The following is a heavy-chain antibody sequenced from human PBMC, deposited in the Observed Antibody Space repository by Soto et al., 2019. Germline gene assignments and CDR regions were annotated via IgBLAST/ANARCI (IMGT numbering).Heavy chain of an antibody. Sequence: QVQLVQSGAEVRKPGSSVKVSCQASGGTFNTYAFVWVRQAPGQGLEWMGGILPIFGTPNYAPKFQDRVTITADQSTNPAYLELSGLRSDDTAIYYCARASMIREFISSFFDYWGQVTLVTVSS. J-gene: IGHJ4*02. CDR1: GGTFNTYA. CDR2: ILPIFGTP. V-gene: IGHV1-69*01. CDR3: ARASMIREFISSFFDY. D-gene: IGHD3-10*01.